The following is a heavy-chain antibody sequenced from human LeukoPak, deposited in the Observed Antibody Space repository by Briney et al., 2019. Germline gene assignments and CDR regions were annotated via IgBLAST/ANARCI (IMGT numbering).Heavy chain of an antibody. D-gene: IGHD4-17*01. CDR3: ARAADDYGDYVSY. J-gene: IGHJ4*02. CDR2: ISSSGSTI. CDR1: GFTFSSYE. Sequence: GGSLRLSCAASGFTFSSYEMNWVRQAPGKGLEWVSYISSSGSTIYYADSVKGRFTISRDNAKNSLYLQMNSLRAEDTAVYYCARAADDYGDYVSYWGQGTLVTVSS. V-gene: IGHV3-48*03.